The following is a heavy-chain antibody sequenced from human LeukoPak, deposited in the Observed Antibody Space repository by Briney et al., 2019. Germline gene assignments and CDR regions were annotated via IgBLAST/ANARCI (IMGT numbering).Heavy chain of an antibody. CDR1: GFTFGVSW. CDR3: VKDRGWNTFDY. CDR2: IKEDGSVK. J-gene: IGHJ4*02. D-gene: IGHD1/OR15-1a*01. Sequence: PGGSLRLSCAASGFTFGVSWMSWVRQAPGKGLEWVGNIKEDGSVKNYVDSVKGRLTISRDNAKSSLFLQMNNLRVEDTAVYYCVKDRGWNTFDYWGQGILVTVSP. V-gene: IGHV3-7*01.